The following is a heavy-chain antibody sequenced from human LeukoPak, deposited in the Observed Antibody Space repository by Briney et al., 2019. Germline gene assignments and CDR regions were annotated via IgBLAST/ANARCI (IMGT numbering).Heavy chain of an antibody. CDR3: IAAPSGSYSG. V-gene: IGHV3-15*01. Sequence: GGSLRLSCAASGFTFSNAWMSWVRQAPGKGLEWVGRIKSKTDGGTTDYAAPVKGRFTISRDDSKNTLFLQMNSLKTEDTAVYYCIAAPSGSYSGRGQGTLVTISS. CDR2: IKSKTDGGTT. J-gene: IGHJ4*02. D-gene: IGHD1-26*01. CDR1: GFTFSNAW.